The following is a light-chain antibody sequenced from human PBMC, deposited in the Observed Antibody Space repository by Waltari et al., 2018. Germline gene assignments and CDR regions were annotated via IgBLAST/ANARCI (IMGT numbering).Light chain of an antibody. Sequence: QSALTQPRSVSGSPGQSVTISCTGTSSDVGGYNYVSWYQQHPGKAPKLMFYDVTKRPSGVPDRFSGSKSGNTASLTISGLQAEDEADYYCCSYAGSYTWVFGGGTKLTVL. CDR2: DVT. V-gene: IGLV2-11*01. CDR3: CSYAGSYTWV. CDR1: SSDVGGYNY. J-gene: IGLJ2*01.